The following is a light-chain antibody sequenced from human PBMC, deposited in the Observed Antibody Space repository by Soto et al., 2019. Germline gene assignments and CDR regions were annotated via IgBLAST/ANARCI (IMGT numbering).Light chain of an antibody. V-gene: IGKV1-5*03. J-gene: IGKJ5*01. CDR2: KAS. Sequence: DIQMTQSPSTLSASVGDRVTITCRASQSLSSWLAWYQQKPGKAPKSLIYKASSLESGVPSRFSGSGSGTEFTLTITSLQPDEFETYYCQQYLSYPITFGQGTRLEIK. CDR1: QSLSSW. CDR3: QQYLSYPIT.